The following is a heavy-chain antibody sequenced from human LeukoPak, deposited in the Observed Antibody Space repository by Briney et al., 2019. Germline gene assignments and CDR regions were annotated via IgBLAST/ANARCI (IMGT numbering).Heavy chain of an antibody. Sequence: GGTLRLSCAASGFTFSSYGMSWVRQAPGKGLEWVGFIRSKAYGGTTEYAASVKGRFTISRDDSKSIAYLQMNSLKTEDTAVYYCTREGGSYYIWGQGTMVTVSS. V-gene: IGHV3-49*04. J-gene: IGHJ3*02. CDR3: TREGGSYYI. D-gene: IGHD1-26*01. CDR2: IRSKAYGGTT. CDR1: GFTFSSYG.